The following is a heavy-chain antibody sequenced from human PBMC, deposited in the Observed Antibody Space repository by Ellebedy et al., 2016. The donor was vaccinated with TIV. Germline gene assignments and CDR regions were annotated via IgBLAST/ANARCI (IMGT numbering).Heavy chain of an antibody. D-gene: IGHD4-17*01. CDR1: GDSISSSVYY. Sequence: ESLKISCTVSGDSISSSVYYWGWIRQPPGTGLEWIGSFSQSGSTYYNPSLTSRVTISVDTSKNQFSLKLSSVTAADTAIFYCARHSTVTTIGTWGQGALVTVSS. V-gene: IGHV4-39*01. CDR3: ARHSTVTTIGT. CDR2: FSQSGST. J-gene: IGHJ5*02.